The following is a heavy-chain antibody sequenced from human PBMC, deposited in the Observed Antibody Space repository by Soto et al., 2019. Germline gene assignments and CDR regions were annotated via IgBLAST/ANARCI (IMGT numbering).Heavy chain of an antibody. D-gene: IGHD5-12*01. V-gene: IGHV3-23*01. CDR3: AKSIRGSGYALQPFDY. CDR2: ISGSGGST. J-gene: IGHJ4*02. Sequence: EVQLLESGGGLVQPGGSLRLSCAASGFTFSSYAMSWVRQAPGKGLEWVSAISGSGGSTYYADSVKGRFTISRDNSKNTLYLQMNSLRAEDTAVYYCAKSIRGSGYALQPFDYWGQETLVTVSS. CDR1: GFTFSSYA.